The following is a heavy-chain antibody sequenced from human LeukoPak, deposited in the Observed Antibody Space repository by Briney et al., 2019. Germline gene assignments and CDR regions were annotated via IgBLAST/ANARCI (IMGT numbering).Heavy chain of an antibody. CDR2: INWNGGST. D-gene: IGHD4-11*01. CDR1: GFTFDDYG. J-gene: IGHJ4*02. Sequence: GGSLRLSCAASGFTFDDYGMSWVRQAPGKGLEWVSGINWNGGSTGYADSVKGRFTISRDIANSLLYLQMNSLRADDTAVYYCARDLDYSTGFDYWGQGTLVTVSS. CDR3: ARDLDYSTGFDY. V-gene: IGHV3-20*04.